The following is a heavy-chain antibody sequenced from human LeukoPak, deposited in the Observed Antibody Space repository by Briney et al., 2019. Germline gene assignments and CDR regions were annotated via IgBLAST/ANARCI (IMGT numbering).Heavy chain of an antibody. CDR1: GFTFSSYA. CDR2: ISGSGGST. D-gene: IGHD6-19*01. Sequence: PGGSLRLSCAASGFTFSSYAMSWVRQAPGKGLEWVSAISGSGGSTYYADSVKGRFTISRDNSKNTPYLQMNSLRAEDTAVYYCAKAPPIAVAGTGDYWGQGTLVTVSS. V-gene: IGHV3-23*01. J-gene: IGHJ4*02. CDR3: AKAPPIAVAGTGDY.